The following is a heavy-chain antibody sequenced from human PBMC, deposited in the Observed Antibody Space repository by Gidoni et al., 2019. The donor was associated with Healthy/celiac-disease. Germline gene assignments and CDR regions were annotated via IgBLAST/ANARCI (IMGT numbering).Heavy chain of an antibody. Sequence: QVQLVQSGAEVKKPGASVKVSCKASGYTFTSYGISWVRQAPGQGLEWMGWISAYNGNTNYAQKLQGRVTMTTDTSTSTAYMELRSLRSDDTAVYYCARDPLYYYDSSGYYSIDAFDIWGQGTMVTVSS. D-gene: IGHD3-22*01. CDR3: ARDPLYYYDSSGYYSIDAFDI. V-gene: IGHV1-18*01. J-gene: IGHJ3*02. CDR1: GYTFTSYG. CDR2: ISAYNGNT.